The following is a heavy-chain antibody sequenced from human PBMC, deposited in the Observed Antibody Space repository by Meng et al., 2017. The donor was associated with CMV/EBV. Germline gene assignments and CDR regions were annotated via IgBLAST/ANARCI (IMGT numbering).Heavy chain of an antibody. CDR1: GFTFSSYA. Sequence: GGSLRLSCAASGFTFSSYAMSWVRQAPGQGLEWMGGIIPILGIANYAQKFQGRVTITADKSTSTAYMELSSLRSEDTAVYYCARDAGTFLAYRGYFDYWGQGTLVTVSS. J-gene: IGHJ4*02. V-gene: IGHV1-69*10. CDR3: ARDAGTFLAYRGYFDY. CDR2: IIPILGIA. D-gene: IGHD3-3*02.